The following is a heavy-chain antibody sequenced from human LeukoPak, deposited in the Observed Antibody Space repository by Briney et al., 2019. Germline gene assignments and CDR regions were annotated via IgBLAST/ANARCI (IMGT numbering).Heavy chain of an antibody. V-gene: IGHV1-58*02. Sequence: GTSVKVSCKASGFTFTSSAMQWVRQARGQRLEWVGWIVVGSGNTNYAQKFQERVTITRDMSTSTAYMELSSLRSEDTAVYYCAAAQNFPVYCSGGSCPYYFDYWGQGTLVTVSS. D-gene: IGHD2-15*01. CDR3: AAAQNFPVYCSGGSCPYYFDY. CDR1: GFTFTSSA. J-gene: IGHJ4*02. CDR2: IVVGSGNT.